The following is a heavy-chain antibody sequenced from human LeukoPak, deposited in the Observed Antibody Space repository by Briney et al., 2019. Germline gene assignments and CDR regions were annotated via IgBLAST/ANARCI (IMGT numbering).Heavy chain of an antibody. V-gene: IGHV4-59*12. CDR3: ARGVGAHVLFFDY. D-gene: IGHD1-26*01. CDR2: IYYSGST. J-gene: IGHJ4*02. Sequence: SETLSLTCTVSGGSISSYYWSWIRQPPGKGLEWIGYIYYSGSTNYNPSLKSRVTMSVDTSKNQFSLKLSSVTAADTAVYYCARGVGAHVLFFDYWGQGTLVTVSS. CDR1: GGSISSYY.